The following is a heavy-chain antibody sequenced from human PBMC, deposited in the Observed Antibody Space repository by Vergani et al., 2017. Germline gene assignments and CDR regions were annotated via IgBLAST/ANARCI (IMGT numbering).Heavy chain of an antibody. Sequence: QGQLVESGGGVVQPGRSPRLSCAAPGFTFNQYGMHWVRQAPGKGLEWVAVTWYYGNNKQYADSVKGRFTISRDNSKSTMYLQMNSLRDEDTGVYYCARDVRLLYNRFDPWGQGTLVAVSS. CDR1: GFTFNQYG. CDR3: ARDVRLLYNRFDP. V-gene: IGHV3-33*01. J-gene: IGHJ5*01. CDR2: TWYYGNNK. D-gene: IGHD1-14*01.